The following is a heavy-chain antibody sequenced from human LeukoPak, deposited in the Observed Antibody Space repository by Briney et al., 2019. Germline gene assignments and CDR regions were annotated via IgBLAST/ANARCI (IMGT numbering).Heavy chain of an antibody. Sequence: GGSLGLSCAASGFTFSSYAMSWVRQAPGKGLEWVSAISGSGGSTYYADSVKGRFTISRDNSKNTLYLQMNSLRAEDTAVYYCAKVTGDMYYFDYWGQGTLVTVSS. J-gene: IGHJ4*02. CDR1: GFTFSSYA. D-gene: IGHD7-27*01. V-gene: IGHV3-23*01. CDR2: ISGSGGST. CDR3: AKVTGDMYYFDY.